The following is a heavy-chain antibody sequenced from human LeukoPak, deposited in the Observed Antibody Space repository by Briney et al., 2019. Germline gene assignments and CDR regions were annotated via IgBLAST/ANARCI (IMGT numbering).Heavy chain of an antibody. CDR2: ISGGGGST. CDR1: GFTFTSYS. D-gene: IGHD1-26*01. V-gene: IGHV3-23*01. CDR3: AKEGKWDVTPFDY. J-gene: IGHJ4*02. Sequence: GGSLRLSCAASGFTFTSYSMNWVRQAPGKGLEWVSTISGGGGSTYYADSVKGRFTISRDNSKNTLYLQVNSLRAEDTAVYYCAKEGKWDVTPFDYWGQGTLVTVSS.